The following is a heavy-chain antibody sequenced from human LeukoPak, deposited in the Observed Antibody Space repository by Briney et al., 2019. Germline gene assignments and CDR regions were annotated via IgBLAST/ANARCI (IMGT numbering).Heavy chain of an antibody. CDR2: ISSSGST. Sequence: SQTLSLTCTVSGDSISSGDYYWSWIRQPAGKGLEWIGRISSSGSTNYNPSLKSRVTISADTSKNQFSLTLTSVTAADTAVYYCARGPPDFYNSGSYYNGYNWFDSWGQGTLVTVSS. CDR1: GDSISSGDYY. D-gene: IGHD3-10*01. CDR3: ARGPPDFYNSGSYYNGYNWFDS. J-gene: IGHJ5*01. V-gene: IGHV4-61*02.